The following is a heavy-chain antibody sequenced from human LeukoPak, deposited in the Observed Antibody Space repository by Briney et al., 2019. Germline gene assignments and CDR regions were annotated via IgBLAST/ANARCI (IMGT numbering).Heavy chain of an antibody. V-gene: IGHV3-21*01. D-gene: IGHD5-18*01. J-gene: IGHJ4*02. CDR1: GFTFSSYS. Sequence: GGSLRLSCAASGFTFSSYSMNWVRQAPGKGLEWVSSISSSSSYIYYADSVKGRFTISRDNAKNSLYLQMNSLRTEDTAVYYCASDHTAMMDYWGQGTLVTVSS. CDR2: ISSSSSYI. CDR3: ASDHTAMMDY.